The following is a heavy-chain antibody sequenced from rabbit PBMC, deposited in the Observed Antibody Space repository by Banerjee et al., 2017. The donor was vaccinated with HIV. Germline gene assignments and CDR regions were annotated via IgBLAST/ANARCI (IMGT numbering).Heavy chain of an antibody. J-gene: IGHJ6*01. V-gene: IGHV1S43*01. Sequence: QEQLVESGGGLVRPGGTLTLTCKASGIDFSSNYWIYWVRQAPGKGLEWIACIYTGSSGTTYYASWAKGRFTITRSTSLNTVTLQMTSLTAADTATYFCARDLAGVIGWNFGLWGPGTLVTVS. CDR1: GIDFSSNYW. CDR2: IYTGSSGTT. D-gene: IGHD4-1*01. CDR3: ARDLAGVIGWNFGL.